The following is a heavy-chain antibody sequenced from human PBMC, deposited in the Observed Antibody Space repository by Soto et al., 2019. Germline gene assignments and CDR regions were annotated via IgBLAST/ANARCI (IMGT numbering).Heavy chain of an antibody. V-gene: IGHV1-2*02. Sequence: ASVNVSCKASGYTFTGYYMHWVRQAPGQGLEWMGWINPNSGGTNYAQKFQGRVTMTRDTSISTAYMELSRLRSDDTAVYYCARASKPKSSTSCYDPWGQGTLVTVSS. CDR1: GYTFTGYY. CDR3: ARASKPKSSTSCYDP. J-gene: IGHJ5*02. CDR2: INPNSGGT. D-gene: IGHD2-2*01.